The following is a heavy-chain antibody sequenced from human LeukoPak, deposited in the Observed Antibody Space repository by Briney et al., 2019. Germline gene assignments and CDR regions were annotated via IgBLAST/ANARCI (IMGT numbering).Heavy chain of an antibody. D-gene: IGHD2-2*02. J-gene: IGHJ4*02. CDR3: ARIPFVVLPAAIDY. CDR2: IYYSGST. V-gene: IGHV4-61*01. CDR1: GGSVSSGSYY. Sequence: PSETLSLTCTVSGGSVSSGSYYWSWIRQPPGKGLEWIGYIYYSGSTNYNPSLKSRVTISVDTSKNQFSLKLSSVTAADTAVYYCARIPFVVLPAAIDYWGQGTLVTVSS.